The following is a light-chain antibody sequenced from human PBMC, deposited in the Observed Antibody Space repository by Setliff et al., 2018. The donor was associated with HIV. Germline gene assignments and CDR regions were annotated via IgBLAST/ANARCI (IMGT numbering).Light chain of an antibody. CDR1: ISDVNGYNY. Sequence: QSALTQPPSASRSPGQSVTISCSGTISDVNGYNYVSWYQQHPGKAPKLVIFDVDKRPSGVPDRFSGSKSGNTASLTVSGLQAEDEADYYCSSYAGSTFFGTGTKVTVL. J-gene: IGLJ1*01. CDR2: DVD. CDR3: SSYAGSTF. V-gene: IGLV2-8*02.